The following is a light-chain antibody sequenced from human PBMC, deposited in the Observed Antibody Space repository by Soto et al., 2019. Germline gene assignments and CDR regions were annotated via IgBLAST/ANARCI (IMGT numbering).Light chain of an antibody. CDR1: QIVGGDT. CDR3: QQYHWAPDT. J-gene: IGKJ5*01. V-gene: IGKV3-20*01. CDR2: GAS. Sequence: EIVMTQSPTILSVSPGERATLSCRSSQIVGGDTLAWFQQRPGQAPRLVIYGASNRAAGIPDRFSGSGSGTDFTLTVSRLEPEDFAMYYCQQYHWAPDTFGQGTRLEIK.